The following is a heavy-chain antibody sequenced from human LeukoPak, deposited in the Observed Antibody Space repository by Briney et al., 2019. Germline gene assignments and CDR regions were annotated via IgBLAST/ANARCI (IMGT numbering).Heavy chain of an antibody. CDR1: GGTFSGYY. D-gene: IGHD2-21*02. CDR3: ARGARGDTPYNWFDP. CDR2: INQSGET. J-gene: IGHJ5*02. V-gene: IGHV4-34*01. Sequence: SEALSLTCAVHGGTFSGYYWSWIRQPPGKGLEWIGEINQSGETNYNPSLMSRVTILEDTSKNQFSLMLTSVTAADTAVYYCARGARGDTPYNWFDPWGQGTLVTVSS.